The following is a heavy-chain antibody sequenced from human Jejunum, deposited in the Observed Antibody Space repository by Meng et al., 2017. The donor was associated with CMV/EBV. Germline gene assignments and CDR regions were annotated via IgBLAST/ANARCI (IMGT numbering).Heavy chain of an antibody. Sequence: SSGFTFSDHYMDWVRQAPGKGLEWVGRIRSKANSYTTEYAASVKGRFAISRDDSKKSLYLQVNSLKTEDTAVYYCARRGGSYYVDYWGQGTLVTVSS. J-gene: IGHJ4*02. V-gene: IGHV3-72*01. CDR1: GFTFSDHY. CDR3: ARRGGSYYVDY. CDR2: IRSKANSYTT. D-gene: IGHD1-26*01.